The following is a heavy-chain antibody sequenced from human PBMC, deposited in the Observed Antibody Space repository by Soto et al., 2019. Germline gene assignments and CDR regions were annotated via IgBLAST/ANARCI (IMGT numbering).Heavy chain of an antibody. J-gene: IGHJ5*02. CDR3: ARMYSSGSGWFHP. Sequence: GPGLVKPSQTLSLTCFVSGYSITAGGYYWSWIRHLPGKGLEWIGSFYSSGSIIYNPSLRSRVSISGDTSSNHFSMSLTSVTGADTGRYYCARMYSSGSGWFHPWGQGTLVTVSS. D-gene: IGHD6-19*01. CDR2: FYSSGSI. CDR1: GYSITAGGYY. V-gene: IGHV4-31*03.